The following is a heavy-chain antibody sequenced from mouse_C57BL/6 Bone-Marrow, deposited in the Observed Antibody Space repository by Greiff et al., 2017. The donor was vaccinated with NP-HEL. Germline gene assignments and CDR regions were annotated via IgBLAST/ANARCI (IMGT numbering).Heavy chain of an antibody. CDR3: ARQAPITTVDY. CDR2: IDPSDSYT. J-gene: IGHJ2*01. CDR1: GYTFTSYW. Sequence: QVQLQQPGAELVKPGASVKLSCKASGYTFTSYWMQWVKQRPGQGLEWIGEIDPSDSYTNYNQKFKGKATLTVDTSSSTAYMQLSSLTSEDSAVYYGARQAPITTVDYWGQGTTLTVSS. D-gene: IGHD1-1*01. V-gene: IGHV1-50*01.